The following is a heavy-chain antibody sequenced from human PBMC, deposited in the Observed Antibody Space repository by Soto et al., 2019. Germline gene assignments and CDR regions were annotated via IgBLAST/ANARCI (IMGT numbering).Heavy chain of an antibody. CDR2: IYYSGST. J-gene: IGHJ4*02. V-gene: IGHV4-31*03. Sequence: PSETLSLTCTVSGGSISSSSYCWGWIRQHPGKGLEWIGYIYYSGSTYYNPSLKSRVTISVDTSKNQFSLKLSSVTAADTAVYYCARDRGKAAAGLNEWGQGTLVTVSS. CDR1: GGSISSSSYC. CDR3: ARDRGKAAAGLNE. D-gene: IGHD6-13*01.